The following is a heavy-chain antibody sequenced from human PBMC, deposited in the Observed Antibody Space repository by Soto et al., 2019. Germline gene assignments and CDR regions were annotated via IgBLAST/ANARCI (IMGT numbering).Heavy chain of an antibody. CDR2: IYHSGST. V-gene: IGHV4-4*02. CDR3: ARVDTAMAIKYRHYGMDV. Sequence: QVQLQESGPGLVKPSGTLSLTCAVSGGSISSSNWWSWVRQPPGKGLEWIGEIYHSGSTNYNPSLKRRVTISVDKSKNQFSLKLSSVTAADTAVYYCARVDTAMAIKYRHYGMDVWGQGTTVTVSS. J-gene: IGHJ6*02. D-gene: IGHD5-18*01. CDR1: GGSISSSNW.